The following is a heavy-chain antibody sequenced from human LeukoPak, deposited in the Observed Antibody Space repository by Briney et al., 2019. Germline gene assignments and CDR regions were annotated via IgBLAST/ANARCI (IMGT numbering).Heavy chain of an antibody. J-gene: IGHJ4*02. V-gene: IGHV3-23*01. CDR2: ISGSGGST. Sequence: GRSLRLSCAASGFTFSSHAMSWVRQAPGKGLEWVSAISGSGGSTYYADSVKGRFTISRDNSKNTLYLQMNSLRAEDTAVYYCARGDCSGGSCYLSLTTIDYWGQGTLVTVSS. CDR3: ARGDCSGGSCYLSLTTIDY. CDR1: GFTFSSHA. D-gene: IGHD2-15*01.